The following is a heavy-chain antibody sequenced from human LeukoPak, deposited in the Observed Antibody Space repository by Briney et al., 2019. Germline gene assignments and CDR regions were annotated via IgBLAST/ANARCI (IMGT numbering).Heavy chain of an antibody. J-gene: IGHJ3*02. CDR1: GFTFRNHG. V-gene: IGHV3-33*01. Sequence: GGPLRLSCAASGFTFRNHGMHWVRQAPGKGLEWVAVIWYDGSNQYYADSVKGRYTISRDNSKNTLYLQMNSLRSDDTAVYYCARDYYYDSSGYYVVRGWAFDIWGQGTMVTVSS. D-gene: IGHD3-22*01. CDR3: ARDYYYDSSGYYVVRGWAFDI. CDR2: IWYDGSNQ.